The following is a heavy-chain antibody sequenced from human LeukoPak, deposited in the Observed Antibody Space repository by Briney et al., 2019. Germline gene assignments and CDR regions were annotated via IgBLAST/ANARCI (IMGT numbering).Heavy chain of an antibody. CDR2: ISGDGGVT. Sequence: GGSLRLSCADSGFTFSRYWMHWVRQTPGKGLVWVSCISGDGGVTKYADSVKGRFTISRDNTKSTLYLQMHRLRAEDTAVYYCATAGGDGSRMGFDPWGQGTLVTVSS. CDR1: GFTFSRYW. V-gene: IGHV3-74*01. J-gene: IGHJ5*02. CDR3: ATAGGDGSRMGFDP. D-gene: IGHD2-15*01.